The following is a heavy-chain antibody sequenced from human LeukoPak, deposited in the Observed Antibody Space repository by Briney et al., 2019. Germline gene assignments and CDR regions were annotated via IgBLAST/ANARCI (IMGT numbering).Heavy chain of an antibody. CDR2: ISGSGDST. Sequence: PGGSLRLSCAASGFTFSSYAMSWVRQAPGKGLEWVSAISGSGDSTYYADSVKGRFTVSRDNSKNTLYLQMNSLRAEDTAVYYCAKDLSTYDSRGCYFDYWGQGTPVTVSS. D-gene: IGHD3-22*01. CDR3: AKDLSTYDSRGCYFDY. CDR1: GFTFSSYA. V-gene: IGHV3-23*01. J-gene: IGHJ4*02.